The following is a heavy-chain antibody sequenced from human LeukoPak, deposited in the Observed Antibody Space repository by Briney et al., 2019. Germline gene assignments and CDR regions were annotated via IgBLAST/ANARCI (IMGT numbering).Heavy chain of an antibody. D-gene: IGHD3-22*01. CDR3: ARHFRGGYDSSIDAFDI. Sequence: PSETLSLTCTVSGGSISSSSYYWGWIRQPPGKGLEWIGSIYYSGSTYYNPSLKSRVTISVDTSKNQFSLKLSSVTAADTAVYYCARHFRGGYDSSIDAFDIWGQGTMVTVSS. CDR1: GGSISSSSYY. V-gene: IGHV4-39*01. CDR2: IYYSGST. J-gene: IGHJ3*02.